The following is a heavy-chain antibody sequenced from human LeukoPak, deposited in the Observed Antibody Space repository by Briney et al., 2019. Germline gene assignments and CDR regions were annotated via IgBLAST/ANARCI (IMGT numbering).Heavy chain of an antibody. Sequence: GGSLRLSCAASGFTFSSYSMNWVRQAPGKGLEWVSSISSSSSCIYYADSVKGRFTISRDNAKNSLYLQMNSLRAEDTAVYYCARDRDFDWSPPLGYWGQGTLVTVSS. J-gene: IGHJ4*02. V-gene: IGHV3-21*01. CDR3: ARDRDFDWSPPLGY. CDR2: ISSSSSCI. CDR1: GFTFSSYS. D-gene: IGHD3-9*01.